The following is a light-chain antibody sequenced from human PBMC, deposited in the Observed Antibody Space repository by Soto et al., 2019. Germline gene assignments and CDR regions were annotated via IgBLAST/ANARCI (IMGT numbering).Light chain of an antibody. Sequence: EIVLTQSPGTLSLSPGERATLSCRASQSVSSSYLAWYQQKPGQAPRLLIYGASSRATGIPDRFSGSGSGTDFPLTISRLEPEDFAVYYCQQYTFGQGTKVEIK. CDR3: QQYT. CDR2: GAS. J-gene: IGKJ1*01. CDR1: QSVSSSY. V-gene: IGKV3-20*01.